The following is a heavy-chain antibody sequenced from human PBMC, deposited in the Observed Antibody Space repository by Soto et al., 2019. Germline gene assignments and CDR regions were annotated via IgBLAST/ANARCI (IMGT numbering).Heavy chain of an antibody. CDR3: ARDGSLRYYDSSGYYPNY. CDR2: IWYDGSNK. V-gene: IGHV3-33*01. J-gene: IGHJ4*02. D-gene: IGHD3-22*01. Sequence: ESGGGVVQPGRSLRLSCAASGFTFSSYGMHWVRQAPGKGLEWVAVIWYDGSNKYYADSVKGRFTISRDNSKNTLYLQMNSLRAEDTAVYYCARDGSLRYYDSSGYYPNYWGQGTLVTVSS. CDR1: GFTFSSYG.